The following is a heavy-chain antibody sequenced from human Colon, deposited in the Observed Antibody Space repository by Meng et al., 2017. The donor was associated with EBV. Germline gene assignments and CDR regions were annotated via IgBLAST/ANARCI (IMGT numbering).Heavy chain of an antibody. Sequence: QPQESAPGLVNPPPILQLTCAIPGDRVSSNSVAWNWIRQSPSRGLEWLGRTYYRSKWYNDYAVSVKSRITINPDTSKNQFSLQLNSVTPEDTAVYYCARVAVGISSFDYWGQGTLVTVSS. V-gene: IGHV6-1*01. CDR2: TYYRSKWYN. CDR3: ARVAVGISSFDY. J-gene: IGHJ4*02. CDR1: GDRVSSNSVA. D-gene: IGHD1-26*01.